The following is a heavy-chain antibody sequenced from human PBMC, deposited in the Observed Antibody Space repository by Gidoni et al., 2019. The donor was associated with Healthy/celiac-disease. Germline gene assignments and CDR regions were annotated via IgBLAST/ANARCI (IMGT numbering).Heavy chain of an antibody. J-gene: IGHJ6*02. CDR3: ARGGYYYGSGSHEYYYYYYGMDV. CDR1: GYTFTGYY. V-gene: IGHV1-2*02. D-gene: IGHD3-10*01. Sequence: QVQLVQSGAEVKKPGAAGKVSCKASGYTFTGYYMHWARQAPGQGLEWRGWINPNRCGTNYAQKFQGRVTMTRDTSISTAYMELSRLRSDDTAVYYCARGGYYYGSGSHEYYYYYYGMDVWGQGTTVTVSS. CDR2: INPNRCGT.